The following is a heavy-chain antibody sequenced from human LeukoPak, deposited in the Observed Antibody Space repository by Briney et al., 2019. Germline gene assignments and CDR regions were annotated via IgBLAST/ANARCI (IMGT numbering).Heavy chain of an antibody. Sequence: GRSLRLSCAASGFTFSSYGMHWVRQAPGKGLEWVAVISYDGSNKYYADSVKGRFTISRDNSKDTLYLQMNSLRVEDTATYYCAKRDSSGSYPYYFDYWGQGTLVTVSS. J-gene: IGHJ4*02. D-gene: IGHD3-22*01. CDR3: AKRDSSGSYPYYFDY. CDR2: ISYDGSNK. CDR1: GFTFSSYG. V-gene: IGHV3-30*18.